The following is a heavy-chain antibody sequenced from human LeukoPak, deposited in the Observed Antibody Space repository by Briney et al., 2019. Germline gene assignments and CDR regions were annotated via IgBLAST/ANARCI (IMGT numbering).Heavy chain of an antibody. CDR1: GGSISSYY. D-gene: IGHD3-9*01. CDR3: ARHSRDILTGYYYYYYMDV. V-gene: IGHV4-59*08. CDR2: IYYSGST. J-gene: IGHJ6*03. Sequence: KSSETLSLTCTVSGGSISSYYWSWIRQPPGKGLEWIGYIYYSGSTNYNPSLKSRVTISVDTSKNQFSLKLSSVTAADTAVYYCARHSRDILTGYYYYYYMDVWGKGTTVTISS.